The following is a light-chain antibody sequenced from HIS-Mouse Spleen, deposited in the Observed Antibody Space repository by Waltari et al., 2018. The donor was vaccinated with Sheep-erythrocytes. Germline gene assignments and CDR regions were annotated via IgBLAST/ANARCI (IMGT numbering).Light chain of an antibody. CDR1: SSDVGGYNY. CDR3: CSYAGSYNHV. V-gene: IGLV2-11*01. CDR2: DVS. Sequence: QSALTQPRPSSGSPGQSATISCTGPSSDVGGYNYVSWYQQHPGKAPKLMIYDVSKRPSGVPDRFSGSKSGNTASLTISGLQAEDEADYYCCSYAGSYNHVFATGTKVTVL. J-gene: IGLJ1*01.